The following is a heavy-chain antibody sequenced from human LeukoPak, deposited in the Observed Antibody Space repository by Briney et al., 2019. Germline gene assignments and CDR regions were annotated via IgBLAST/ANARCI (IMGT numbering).Heavy chain of an antibody. J-gene: IGHJ5*02. Sequence: ETLSLTCAVYGGSFSGYYWSWVRQAPGKGLEWVGRIKSKTEGGTADYAAPVKGRFTISRDDSKNTMYLQMDNLRTEDTAVYYCTTYKSYSDAWGQGTLVIVSS. CDR1: GGSFSGYY. CDR3: TTYKSYSDA. V-gene: IGHV3-15*01. CDR2: IKSKTEGGTA. D-gene: IGHD1-1*01.